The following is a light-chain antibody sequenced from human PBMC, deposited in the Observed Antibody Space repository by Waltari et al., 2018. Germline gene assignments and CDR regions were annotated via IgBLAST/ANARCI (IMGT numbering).Light chain of an antibody. J-gene: IGLJ2*01. CDR2: EVS. Sequence: QSALTQPASGPGFPGQSTTIPCPGPSSDIESHNIVPWYQQHPGKAPKLKIYEVSKRPSGVSNRFSCSKSGNRASLTISGLQAEDEADYYCCSYAGSSTLDVVFGGGTKLTVL. V-gene: IGLV2-23*02. CDR1: SSDIESHNI. CDR3: CSYAGSSTLDVV.